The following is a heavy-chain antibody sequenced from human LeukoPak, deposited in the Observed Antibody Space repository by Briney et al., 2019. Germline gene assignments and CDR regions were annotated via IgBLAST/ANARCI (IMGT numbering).Heavy chain of an antibody. V-gene: IGHV3-21*01. D-gene: IGHD6-19*01. CDR2: ISSSSSYI. CDR1: GFTFSSYS. J-gene: IGHJ1*01. CDR3: ARDLIAVAGTQKGDSQH. Sequence: GGSLRLSCAASGFTFSSYSMNWVRQAPGKGLEWVSSISSSSSYIYYADSVKGRFTISRDNAKNALYLQMNSLRAEDTAVYYCARDLIAVAGTQKGDSQHWARAPRVTVPS.